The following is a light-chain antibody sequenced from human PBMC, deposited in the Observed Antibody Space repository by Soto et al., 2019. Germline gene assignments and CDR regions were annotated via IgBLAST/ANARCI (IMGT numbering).Light chain of an antibody. V-gene: IGKV3-11*01. J-gene: IGKJ1*01. CDR1: QSVSSY. CDR2: DAS. Sequence: EIMVSQSPATLSLSPGERATLSCRASQSVSSYLAWYQQKPGQAPRLLIYDASNRATGIPARFSGSGSGTDFTLTISSLEPEDFAMYYCHQYGDSPRTFGQGTKVDIK. CDR3: HQYGDSPRT.